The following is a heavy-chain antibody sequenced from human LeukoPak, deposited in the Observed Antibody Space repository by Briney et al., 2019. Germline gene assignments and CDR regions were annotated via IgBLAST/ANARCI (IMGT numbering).Heavy chain of an antibody. CDR1: GFTFSKYW. Sequence: GGSLSLSCAAAGFTFSKYWMDWDRQVPGKGPIWVSRIITDGMTSSYADSVQGRFTICRDNSKNRLFLQMNRLRVEDTGVYSCARDPYIHCGSASCYQSYFDQWGLGTLVTVSS. CDR2: IITDGMTS. D-gene: IGHD2-2*01. J-gene: IGHJ4*02. CDR3: ARDPYIHCGSASCYQSYFDQ. V-gene: IGHV3-74*01.